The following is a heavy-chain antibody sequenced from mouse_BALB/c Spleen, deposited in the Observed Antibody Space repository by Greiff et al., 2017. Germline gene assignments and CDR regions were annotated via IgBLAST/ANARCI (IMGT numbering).Heavy chain of an antibody. V-gene: IGHV2-2*02. CDR3: ARNGRLGGAMDY. Sequence: VKLQESGPGLVQPSQSLSITCTVSGFSLTSYGVHWVRQSPGKGLEWLGVIWSGGSTDYNAAFISRLSISKDNSKSQVFFKMNSLQANDTAIYYCARNGRLGGAMDYWGQGTSVTVSS. D-gene: IGHD4-1*01. J-gene: IGHJ4*01. CDR1: GFSLTSYG. CDR2: IWSGGST.